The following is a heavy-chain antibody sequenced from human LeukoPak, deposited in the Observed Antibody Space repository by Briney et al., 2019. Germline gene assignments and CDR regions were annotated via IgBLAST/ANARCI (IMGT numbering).Heavy chain of an antibody. J-gene: IGHJ4*02. Sequence: GGSLRLSCVASGFDVNDNFMIWVRQAPGQGLEWISIVYASGGAYHAESVKGRFSAFRDTSKNTIFLQMNNLRAGDTAMYYCVRRHDYWGQGTLVTVSS. CDR1: GFDVNDNF. V-gene: IGHV3-53*01. CDR2: VYASGGA. CDR3: VRRHDY.